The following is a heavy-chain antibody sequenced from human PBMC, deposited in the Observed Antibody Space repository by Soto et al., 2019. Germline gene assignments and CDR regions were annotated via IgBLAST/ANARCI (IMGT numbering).Heavy chain of an antibody. J-gene: IGHJ6*02. CDR1: GYTFTTYG. V-gene: IGHV1-18*04. D-gene: IGHD4-4*01. Sequence: ASASFSCPASGYTFTTYGIRWVPQAPGQGLAWMGWIIAYNGNTNGAHNVDVRVTITADTSTSTGYVERRSLRSDDTAVYYCATFNPEGYSNYYYYGMDVWGQGTTVTVSS. CDR3: ATFNPEGYSNYYYYGMDV. CDR2: IIAYNGNT.